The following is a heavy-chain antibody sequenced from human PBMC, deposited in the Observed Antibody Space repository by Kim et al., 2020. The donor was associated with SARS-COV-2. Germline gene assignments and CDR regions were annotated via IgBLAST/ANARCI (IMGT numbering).Heavy chain of an antibody. D-gene: IGHD7-27*01. J-gene: IGHJ6*02. V-gene: IGHV4-34*01. Sequence: ALKSRVPISVDTSKNQFSLKLSSVTAADTAVYYCARPGGWGYYYYGMDVWGQGTTVTVSS. CDR3: ARPGGWGYYYYGMDV.